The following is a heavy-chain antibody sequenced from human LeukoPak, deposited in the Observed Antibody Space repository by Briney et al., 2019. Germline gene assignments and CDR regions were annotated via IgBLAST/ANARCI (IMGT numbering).Heavy chain of an antibody. CDR2: IKSKTDGGTT. CDR1: GFTFSNAW. D-gene: IGHD5-12*01. CDR3: TTRGYSGYKLVDY. V-gene: IGHV3-15*01. J-gene: IGHJ4*01. Sequence: RPGGSLRLSCAASGFTFSNAWMSWVRQAPGKGLEWVGRIKSKTDGGTTDYAAPVKGRFTISRDDSKNTGYLQMNSLKTEDTAVYHCTTRGYSGYKLVDYWGQGTLVTVSS.